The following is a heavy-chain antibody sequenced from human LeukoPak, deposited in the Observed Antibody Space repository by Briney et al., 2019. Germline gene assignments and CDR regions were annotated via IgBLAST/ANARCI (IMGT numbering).Heavy chain of an antibody. CDR1: GGSVSSGSYY. V-gene: IGHV4-61*01. CDR2: IYYSGST. J-gene: IGHJ5*02. D-gene: IGHD3-3*01. Sequence: SETLSLTCTVSGGSVSSGSYYWSWIRQPPGKGLEWIGYIYYSGSTNYNPSLKSRVTISVDTSKNQFSLKLSSVTAADTAVYYCARGVTIYHWGQGTLVTVSS. CDR3: ARGVTIYH.